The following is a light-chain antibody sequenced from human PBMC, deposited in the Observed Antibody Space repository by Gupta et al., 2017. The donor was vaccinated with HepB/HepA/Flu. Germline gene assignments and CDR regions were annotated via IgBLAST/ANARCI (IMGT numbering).Light chain of an antibody. CDR2: AVS. V-gene: IGKV3-20*01. CDR3: QQYDSSPCT. Sequence: EVVLTQSPGSLSLSPGERATLSCGTSQSVSDSQLAWYQQKPGQAPRLLIYAVSIRATGIPDRFSGSGSGTDFTLTISRLEPEDFAVYYCQQYDSSPCTFGQGTKVEIK. J-gene: IGKJ1*01. CDR1: QSVSDSQ.